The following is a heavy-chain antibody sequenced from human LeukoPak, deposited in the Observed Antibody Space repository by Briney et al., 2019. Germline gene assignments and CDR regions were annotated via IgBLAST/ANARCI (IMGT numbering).Heavy chain of an antibody. Sequence: GGSLRLSCAASGFTFSSYSMNWVRQAPGKGLEWVGFIRNKAYGGTTEYAASVKGRVSISRDDSKSIAYLQMNSLKTEDTAVYYCTRERLVVVTTSYYYGMDVWGQGTTVTVSS. CDR3: TRERLVVVTTSYYYGMDV. CDR2: IRNKAYGGTT. J-gene: IGHJ6*02. CDR1: GFTFSSYS. V-gene: IGHV3-49*04. D-gene: IGHD2-21*02.